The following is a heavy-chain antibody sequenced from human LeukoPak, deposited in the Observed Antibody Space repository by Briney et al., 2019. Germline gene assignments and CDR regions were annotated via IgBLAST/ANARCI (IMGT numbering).Heavy chain of an antibody. V-gene: IGHV1-8*01. CDR3: ASPRYYYDSSGYYRVEYFQH. Sequence: ASVKVSCKASGYTFTSYDINWVRQATGQGLEWMGWMNPNSGNTGYAQKFQGRVTMTRNTSISTAYMELSSLRSEDTAVYYCASPRYYYDSSGYYRVEYFQHWGQGTLVTVSS. J-gene: IGHJ1*01. CDR1: GYTFTSYD. D-gene: IGHD3-22*01. CDR2: MNPNSGNT.